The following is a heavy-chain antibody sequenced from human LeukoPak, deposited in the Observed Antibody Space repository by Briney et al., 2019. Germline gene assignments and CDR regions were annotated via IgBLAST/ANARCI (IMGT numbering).Heavy chain of an antibody. CDR2: IYHSGST. D-gene: IGHD7-27*01. CDR3: ARELGWGTPCFDY. V-gene: IGHV4-4*02. CDR1: GGSISSSNW. Sequence: SETLSLTCAVSGGSISSSNWWSWVRQPPGKGLEWIGEIYHSGSTNYNPSLKSRVTISVDKSKNQFSLKLSSVTAADTAVYYCARELGWGTPCFDYWGQGTLVTVSS. J-gene: IGHJ4*02.